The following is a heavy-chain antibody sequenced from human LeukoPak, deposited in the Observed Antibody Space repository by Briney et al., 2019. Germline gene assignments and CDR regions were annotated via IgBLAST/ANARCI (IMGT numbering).Heavy chain of an antibody. J-gene: IGHJ4*02. CDR1: GGSISSSSYY. D-gene: IGHD3-10*01. Sequence: SETLSLTCTVSGGSISSSSYYWGWIRQPPGKGLEWIGSIYYSGSTYYNPSLKSRVTTSVDTSKNHFSLKLSSVTAADTAVYYCATHLFYGSGSPFDYWGQGTLVTVSS. CDR3: ATHLFYGSGSPFDY. CDR2: IYYSGST. V-gene: IGHV4-39*01.